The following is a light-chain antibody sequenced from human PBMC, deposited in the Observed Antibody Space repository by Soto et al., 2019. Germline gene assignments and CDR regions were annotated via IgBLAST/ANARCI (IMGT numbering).Light chain of an antibody. V-gene: IGKV3-20*01. J-gene: IGKJ5*01. Sequence: EIVLTQSPGTLSLSPGERATLSCRASQGVTSNYLAWYQQRPGQDPRLLIYGASNRATGIPDRFSGGGSGTAFTPTISRLQPEDFSMYYCQQYGSSSPTTFGQGTRLEIE. CDR2: GAS. CDR3: QQYGSSSPTT. CDR1: QGVTSNY.